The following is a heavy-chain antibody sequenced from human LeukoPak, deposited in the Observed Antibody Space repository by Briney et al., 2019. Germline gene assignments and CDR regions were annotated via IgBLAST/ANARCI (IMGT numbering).Heavy chain of an antibody. V-gene: IGHV4-59*08. J-gene: IGHJ4*02. D-gene: IGHD2-2*02. Sequence: TSETLSLTCSVSGGSISSYYWSWIRQPPGKGLEWIGYIYDSGSTNYNPSLKSRVTISVDTPKNQFSLKLSSVTAADTAVYYCARHGSHTPVDYWGQGTLVTVSS. CDR3: ARHGSHTPVDY. CDR1: GGSISSYY. CDR2: IYDSGST.